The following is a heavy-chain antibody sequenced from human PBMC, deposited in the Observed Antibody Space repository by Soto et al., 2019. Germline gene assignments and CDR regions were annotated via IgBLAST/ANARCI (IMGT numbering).Heavy chain of an antibody. CDR3: ARHNYYESSGYRPPFFAY. Sequence: GESLKISCKGSGYSFTSYWISWVRQMPGKGLEWMGRIDPSDSYTNYSPSFQGHVTISADKSISTAYLQWSSLKASDTAMYYWARHNYYESSGYRPPFFAYWGQGTLVPVSS. CDR2: IDPSDSYT. D-gene: IGHD3-22*01. J-gene: IGHJ4*02. CDR1: GYSFTSYW. V-gene: IGHV5-10-1*01.